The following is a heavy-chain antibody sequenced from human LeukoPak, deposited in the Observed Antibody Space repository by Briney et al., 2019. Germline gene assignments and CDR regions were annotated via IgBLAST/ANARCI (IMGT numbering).Heavy chain of an antibody. D-gene: IGHD3-9*01. CDR3: ARDSIRPS. Sequence: GGSLRLSCAASGFTFSSYAMSWVRQAPGKGLEWVSAISGSGTPTYSADSVKGRFTISRDNSKNTLDLQMNNLRAEDTAVYYCARDSIRPSWGQGTLVTVSS. J-gene: IGHJ4*02. CDR1: GFTFSSYA. V-gene: IGHV3-23*01. CDR2: ISGSGTPT.